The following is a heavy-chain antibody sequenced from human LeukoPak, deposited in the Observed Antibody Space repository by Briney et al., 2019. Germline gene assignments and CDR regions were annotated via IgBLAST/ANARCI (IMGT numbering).Heavy chain of an antibody. V-gene: IGHV4-39*07. D-gene: IGHD3-10*01. CDR3: ARIYQRFGGIDY. Sequence: SETLSLTCTVSGGSISSSTYYWGWIRQPPGKVLEWIGTIYYSGSTYYNPSLKSRISMSVDTSKKQFSLKLSSVTAVDTAVYYCARIYQRFGGIDYWGQGTLVTVSS. J-gene: IGHJ4*02. CDR2: IYYSGST. CDR1: GGSISSSTYY.